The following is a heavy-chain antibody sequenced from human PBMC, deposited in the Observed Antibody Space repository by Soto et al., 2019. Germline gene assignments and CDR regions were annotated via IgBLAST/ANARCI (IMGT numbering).Heavy chain of an antibody. J-gene: IGHJ4*02. CDR1: GFTFSRYA. D-gene: IGHD3-10*01. CDR3: AKDRITMVRGALG. CDR2: ISGSGGST. Sequence: EVQLLESGGGLVQPGGSLRLSCAASGFTFSRYAMSWVRQAPGKGLEWVSAISGSGGSTYYADSVKGRFTISRDNSKNTLYLQMNSLRAEDMAVYYCAKDRITMVRGALGWGQGTLVTVSS. V-gene: IGHV3-23*01.